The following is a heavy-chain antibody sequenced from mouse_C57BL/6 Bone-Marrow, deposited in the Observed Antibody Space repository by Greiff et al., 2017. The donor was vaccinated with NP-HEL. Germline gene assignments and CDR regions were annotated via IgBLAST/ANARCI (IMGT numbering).Heavy chain of an antibody. CDR2: INPSNGGT. CDR1: GYTFTSYW. D-gene: IGHD1-1*01. V-gene: IGHV1-53*01. Sequence: QVQLKQPGTELVKPGASVKLSCKASGYTFTSYWMHWVKQRPGQGLEWIGNINPSNGGTNYNEKFKSKATLTVDKSSSTAYMQLSSLTSEDSAVYYCSRSGGRYYGSTWFAYWGQGTLVTVSA. J-gene: IGHJ3*01. CDR3: SRSGGRYYGSTWFAY.